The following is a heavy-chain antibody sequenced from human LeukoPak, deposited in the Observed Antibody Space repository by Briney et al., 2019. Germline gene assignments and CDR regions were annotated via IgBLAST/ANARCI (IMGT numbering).Heavy chain of an antibody. D-gene: IGHD5-12*01. V-gene: IGHV3-23*01. CDR1: GFTVSSNY. CDR3: AKVYSGYGVAFDY. J-gene: IGHJ4*02. Sequence: GGSLRLSCAASGFTVSSNYMSWVRQAPGKGLEWVSAISGSGGSTYYADSVKGRFTISRDNSKNTLYLQMNSLRAEDTAVYYCAKVYSGYGVAFDYWGQGTLVTVSS. CDR2: ISGSGGST.